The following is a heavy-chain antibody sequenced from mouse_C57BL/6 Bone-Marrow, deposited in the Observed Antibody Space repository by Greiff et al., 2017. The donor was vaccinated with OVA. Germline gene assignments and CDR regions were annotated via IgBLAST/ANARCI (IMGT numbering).Heavy chain of an antibody. D-gene: IGHD2-5*01. CDR3: AKPAYYSNYGFAY. Sequence: QVQLKESGPGLVQPSQSLSITCTVSGFSLTSYGVHWVRQSPGKGLEWLGVIWRGGSTDYNAAFMSRLSITKDNSKSQVFFKMNSLQADDTAIYYCAKPAYYSNYGFAYWGQGTLVTVSA. V-gene: IGHV2-5*01. CDR1: GFSLTSYG. J-gene: IGHJ3*01. CDR2: IWRGGST.